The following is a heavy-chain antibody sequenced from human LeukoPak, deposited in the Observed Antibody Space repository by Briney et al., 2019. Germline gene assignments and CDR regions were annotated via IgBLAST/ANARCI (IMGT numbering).Heavy chain of an antibody. CDR3: ARGPARRGSAFDY. CDR1: GFTFSSYW. CDR2: INSDGSNT. V-gene: IGHV3-74*03. D-gene: IGHD5-12*01. Sequence: GSLRLSCAASGFTFSSYWMHWVRQAPGKGLVWVSRINSDGSNTKNADSVQGRFTISRDNAKHTLYLEMNSLRAEDTAMYYRARGPARRGSAFDYWGQGALVTVSS. J-gene: IGHJ4*02.